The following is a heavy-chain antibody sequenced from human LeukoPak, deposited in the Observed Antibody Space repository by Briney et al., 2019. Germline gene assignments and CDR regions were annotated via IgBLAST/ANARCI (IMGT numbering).Heavy chain of an antibody. Sequence: ASVKVSCKASGYTSTSYAMHWVRQAPGQRLEWMGWINAGNGNTKYSQEFQGRVTITRDTSASTAYMELSSLRSEDMAVYYCARAGMTTVTTFDYWGQGTLVTVSS. CDR2: INAGNGNT. CDR1: GYTSTSYA. V-gene: IGHV1-3*03. D-gene: IGHD4-17*01. CDR3: ARAGMTTVTTFDY. J-gene: IGHJ4*02.